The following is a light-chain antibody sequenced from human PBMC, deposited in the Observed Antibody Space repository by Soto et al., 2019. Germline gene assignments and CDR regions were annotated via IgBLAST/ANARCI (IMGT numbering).Light chain of an antibody. CDR1: SGYSNYK. CDR3: GADHGSGSNFVLV. V-gene: IGLV9-49*01. J-gene: IGLJ2*01. Sequence: QPVLTQPPSASASLGASVTLTCTLSSGYSNYKVDWYQQRPGKGPRFVMRVGTGGIVGSKGDGIPDRFSVLGSGQNRYLTIKNIQEEDESDYHCGADHGSGSNFVLVFGGGTKLTVL. CDR2: VGTGGIVG.